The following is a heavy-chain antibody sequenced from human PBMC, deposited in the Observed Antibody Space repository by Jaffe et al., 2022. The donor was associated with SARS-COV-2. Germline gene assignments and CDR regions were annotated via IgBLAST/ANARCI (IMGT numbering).Heavy chain of an antibody. CDR1: GFTFSSYA. Sequence: EVQLLESGGGLVQPGGSLRLSCAASGFTFSSYAMSWVRQAPGKGLEWVSAISGSGGSTYYADSVKGRFTISRDNSKNTLYLQMNSLRAEDTAVYYCAKEQYSSSWDYYYYYYGMDVWGQGTTVTVSS. D-gene: IGHD6-13*01. J-gene: IGHJ6*02. CDR3: AKEQYSSSWDYYYYYYGMDV. V-gene: IGHV3-23*01. CDR2: ISGSGGST.